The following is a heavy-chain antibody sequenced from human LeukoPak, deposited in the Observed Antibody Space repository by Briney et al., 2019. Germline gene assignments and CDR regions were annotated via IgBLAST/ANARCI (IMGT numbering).Heavy chain of an antibody. CDR1: GFTFSSYA. V-gene: IGHV3-30-3*01. CDR2: ISYDGSNK. Sequence: GGSLRLSCAASGFTFSSYAMHWVRQAPGKGLEWVAVISYDGSNKYYADSVKGRFTISRDNSKNTLYLQMNSLRAEDTAVYYCASSRIAVAGTDYWGQGTLVTVSS. J-gene: IGHJ4*02. CDR3: ASSRIAVAGTDY. D-gene: IGHD6-19*01.